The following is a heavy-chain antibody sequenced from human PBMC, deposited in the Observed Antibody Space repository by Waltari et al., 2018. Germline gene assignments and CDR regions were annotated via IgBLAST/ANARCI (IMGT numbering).Heavy chain of an antibody. J-gene: IGHJ4*02. D-gene: IGHD2-2*01. CDR3: ARGEYCSSTSCLTSNDY. Sequence: QVQLVQSGAEVKKPGASVKVSCKASGYTFTGYYMHWVRQAPGQGLEWMGWINPNSGGTNYAQKCQGRVTMTRDTSISTAYMELSRLRSDDTAVYYCARGEYCSSTSCLTSNDYWGQGTLVTVSS. V-gene: IGHV1-2*02. CDR1: GYTFTGYY. CDR2: INPNSGGT.